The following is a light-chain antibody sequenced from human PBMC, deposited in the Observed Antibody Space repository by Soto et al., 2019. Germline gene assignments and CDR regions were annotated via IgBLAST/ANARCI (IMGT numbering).Light chain of an antibody. V-gene: IGKV1-9*01. J-gene: IGKJ1*01. CDR1: QGISSY. CDR3: HQYSNTFRT. Sequence: DIQLTQSPSFLSASVGDRVTITCRASQGISSYLAWYQQKPGKAPKVLIYAASTLQSGVPSRFSGSGSGTEFTLTISNLQAEDSAVYHCHQYSNTFRTFGQGTKVDI. CDR2: AAS.